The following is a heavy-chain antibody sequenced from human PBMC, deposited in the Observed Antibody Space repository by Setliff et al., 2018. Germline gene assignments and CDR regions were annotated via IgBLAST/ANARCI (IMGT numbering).Heavy chain of an antibody. V-gene: IGHV3-20*04. CDR3: AREGDRGWYGGGIDY. CDR1: GFTFDDFG. CDR2: INRNGGRI. Sequence: GGSLRLSCAASGFTFDDFGMSWVRQAPGKGLEWVSGINRNGGRIGYADSVKGRFTISRDNAKNSLYLQMKSLRAEDPALYYCAREGDRGWYGGGIDYWGQGTLVTVSS. J-gene: IGHJ4*02. D-gene: IGHD6-19*01.